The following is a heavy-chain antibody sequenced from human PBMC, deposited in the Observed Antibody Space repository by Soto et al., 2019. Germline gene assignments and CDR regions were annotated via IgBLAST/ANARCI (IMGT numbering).Heavy chain of an antibody. CDR3: ATERHSSSWSSRFDP. J-gene: IGHJ5*02. V-gene: IGHV4-39*01. CDR2: IYYSGST. D-gene: IGHD6-13*01. Sequence: SETLSLTCTVSGGSISSSSYYWGWIRQPPGKGLEWIGSIYYSGSTYYNPSLKSRVTISVDTSKNQFSLKLSSVTAADTAVYYCATERHSSSWSSRFDPWGQGTLVTVSS. CDR1: GGSISSSSYY.